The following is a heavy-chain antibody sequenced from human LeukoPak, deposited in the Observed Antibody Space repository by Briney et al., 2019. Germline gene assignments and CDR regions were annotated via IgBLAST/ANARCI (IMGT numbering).Heavy chain of an antibody. CDR3: ARAPAGGPFDN. D-gene: IGHD4-23*01. Sequence: ASAKVSCKASGYTFTGYYMHWVRQAPGQGLEWMAWLNPNSGDTDSAQKFQGRVTTTRDTSITTAYLELSSLRSDDTAVYYCARAPAGGPFDNWGQGTLVTVSS. CDR1: GYTFTGYY. CDR2: LNPNSGDT. V-gene: IGHV1-2*02. J-gene: IGHJ4*02.